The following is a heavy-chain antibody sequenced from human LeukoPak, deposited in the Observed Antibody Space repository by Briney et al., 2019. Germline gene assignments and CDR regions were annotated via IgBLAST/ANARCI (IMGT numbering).Heavy chain of an antibody. CDR2: ISYDGSNK. V-gene: IGHV3-30*18. J-gene: IGHJ4*02. D-gene: IGHD3-9*01. CDR1: GFTFSSYG. Sequence: GGSLRLSCAASGFTFSSYGMHWVRQAPGKGLEWVAVISYDGSNKYYADSVKGRFTISRDNSKNTLYLQMNSLRAEDTAVYYCAKGLIEDTMFCPDYWGQGTLVTVSS. CDR3: AKGLIEDTMFCPDY.